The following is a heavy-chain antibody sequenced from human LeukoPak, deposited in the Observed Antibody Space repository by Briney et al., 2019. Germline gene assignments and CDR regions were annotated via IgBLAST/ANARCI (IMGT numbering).Heavy chain of an antibody. CDR1: GFTSSSYS. D-gene: IGHD2/OR15-2a*01. CDR3: VLRGTTHAFDI. J-gene: IGHJ3*02. CDR2: ISSSSTI. V-gene: IGHV3-48*02. Sequence: GGSLRLSCAASGFTSSSYSMNWVRQAPGRGLEWVSYISSSSTIYYADSVKGRFTISRDNAKNSLYLQMNSLRDEDTAVYYCVLRGTTHAFDIWGQGTMVTVSS.